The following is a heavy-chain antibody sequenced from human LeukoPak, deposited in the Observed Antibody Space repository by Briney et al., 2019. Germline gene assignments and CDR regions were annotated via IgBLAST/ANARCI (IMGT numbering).Heavy chain of an antibody. CDR1: GDTFSNYY. J-gene: IGHJ4*02. CDR2: SNPSGDST. V-gene: IGHV1-46*01. Sequence: GASVKVSCKASGDTFSNYYIHWVRQAPGQGLEWMGVSNPSGDSTTYAQRFQDRVTMTRDTSTSTVYMELSSLKFEDTAVYYCATRRPCSGPLCYGLSYWGQGTLVTVSS. D-gene: IGHD2-15*01. CDR3: ATRRPCSGPLCYGLSY.